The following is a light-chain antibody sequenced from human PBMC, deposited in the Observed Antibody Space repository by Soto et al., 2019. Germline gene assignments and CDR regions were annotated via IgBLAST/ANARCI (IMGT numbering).Light chain of an antibody. J-gene: IGKJ3*01. CDR2: QTS. Sequence: DIQMTQSPSSVSASVGDRVTITCRASQGISSWLAWYQQKPGKAPKLLIYQTSSLQSGVPSRFSGSGSETEFTLAISSLQPEDFATYYCQQYYIYPPAFGLGTKVEIK. CDR1: QGISSW. CDR3: QQYYIYPPA. V-gene: IGKV1-5*03.